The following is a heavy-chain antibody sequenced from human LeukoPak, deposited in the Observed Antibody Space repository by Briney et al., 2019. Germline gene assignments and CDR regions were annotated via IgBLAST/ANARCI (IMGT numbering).Heavy chain of an antibody. CDR2: IYYSGST. Sequence: PSETLSLTCTVSGGSISSYYWSWIRQPPGKGLEWIGYIYYSGSTNYNPSLKSRVTISVGTSKNQFSLKLSSVTAADTAVYYCARDRGYDSSGYYYDYWGQGTLVTVSS. J-gene: IGHJ4*02. CDR1: GGSISSYY. CDR3: ARDRGYDSSGYYYDY. V-gene: IGHV4-59*01. D-gene: IGHD3-22*01.